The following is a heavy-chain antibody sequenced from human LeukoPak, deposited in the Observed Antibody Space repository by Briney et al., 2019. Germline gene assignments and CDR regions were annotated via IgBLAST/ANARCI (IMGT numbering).Heavy chain of an antibody. V-gene: IGHV1-3*01. CDR2: INPGNSNT. CDR3: ARDLSTGYSSGWFDY. Sequence: ASVKVSCKASGYTFINYVMHWVRQAPGQRPEWMGWINPGNSNTKYSEKFQGRITITRDTSASTVYMELSSLRSEDTAVYYCARDLSTGYSSGWFDYWGQGTLVTVSS. D-gene: IGHD6-19*01. J-gene: IGHJ4*02. CDR1: GYTFINYV.